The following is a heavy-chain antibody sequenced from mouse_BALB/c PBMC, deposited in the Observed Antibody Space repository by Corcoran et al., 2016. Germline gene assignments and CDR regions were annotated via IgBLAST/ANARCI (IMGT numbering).Heavy chain of an antibody. D-gene: IGHD2-1*01. J-gene: IGHJ3*01. V-gene: IGHV1-84*02. CDR3: GSGNYLAWFAY. CDR2: IYPGSGNT. CDR1: GYTFTDYY. Sequence: QIQLQQSGPELVKPGASVKISCKASGYTFTDYYINWVKQKPGQGLEWIGWIYPGSGNTKYNEKFKGKATLTVDTSSSTAYMQLSSLTSEDTAVYFCGSGNYLAWFAYWGQGTLVTVSA.